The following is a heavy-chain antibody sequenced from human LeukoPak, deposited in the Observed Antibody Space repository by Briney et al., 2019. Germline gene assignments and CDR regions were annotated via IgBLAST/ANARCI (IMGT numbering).Heavy chain of an antibody. J-gene: IGHJ4*02. D-gene: IGHD3-22*01. Sequence: SETLSLTCTVSGGSISSSSYYWGWIRQPPGKGLEWIGTMYYSGSTYYNPSLKDRVTISVDTSKNQFFMKLSSVTAADTAVYYCGVFSYNYDSSGYYYPSVSDYWGQGTLVTVSS. CDR3: GVFSYNYDSSGYYYPSVSDY. V-gene: IGHV4-39*01. CDR1: GGSISSSSYY. CDR2: MYYSGST.